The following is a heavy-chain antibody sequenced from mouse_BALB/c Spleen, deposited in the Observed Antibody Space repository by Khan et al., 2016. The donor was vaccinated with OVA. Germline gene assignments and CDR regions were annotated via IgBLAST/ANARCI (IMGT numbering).Heavy chain of an antibody. D-gene: IGHD2-2*01. V-gene: IGHV1-18*01. J-gene: IGHJ3*01. CDR2: VTPNTDNT. CDR1: GYSFTVYY. Sequence: VQLKQSGPDLVKPGASVKISCKASGYSFTVYYMSWVKQSHGKSLAWIGRVTPNTDNTNSHQEFKGKALLTVDTSSNTAYMELRSLTSEDATVYCCARGYDFFASGGQGTVVTVSA. CDR3: ARGYDFFAS.